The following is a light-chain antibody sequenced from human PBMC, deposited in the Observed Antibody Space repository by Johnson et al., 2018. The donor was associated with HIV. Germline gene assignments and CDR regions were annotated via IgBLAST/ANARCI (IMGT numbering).Light chain of an antibody. CDR3: GTWDNSLNVYV. J-gene: IGLJ1*01. CDR2: DNN. CDR1: SSNIGNYY. V-gene: IGLV1-51*01. Sequence: QSVLSQPASVSAASGQKVNISCSGSSSNIGNYYVSWYQHLPGTAPKLLIYDNNKRPSVIPDRFSGSKSGTSATLGIAGLQTGDEADYFCGTWDNSLNVYVFGTATKVTVL.